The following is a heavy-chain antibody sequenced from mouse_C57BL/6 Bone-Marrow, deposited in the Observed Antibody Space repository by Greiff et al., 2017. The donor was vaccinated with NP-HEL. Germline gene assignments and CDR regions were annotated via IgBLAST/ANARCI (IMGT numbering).Heavy chain of an antibody. J-gene: IGHJ4*01. Sequence: QVQLKQSGPGLVQPSQSLSITCTVSGFSLTSYGVHWVRQSPGKGLEWLGVIWSGGSTDYNAAFISRLSISKDNSKSQVFFKMNSLQADDTAIYYCARKPMDYYGSSYNYAMGFWGQGTSVTVSS. D-gene: IGHD1-1*01. CDR2: IWSGGST. CDR3: ARKPMDYYGSSYNYAMGF. V-gene: IGHV2-2*01. CDR1: GFSLTSYG.